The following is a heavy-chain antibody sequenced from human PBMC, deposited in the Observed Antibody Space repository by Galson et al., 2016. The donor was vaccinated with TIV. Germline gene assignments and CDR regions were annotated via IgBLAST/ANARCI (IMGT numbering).Heavy chain of an antibody. D-gene: IGHD1-26*01. CDR1: GFAVSSYE. Sequence: SLRLSCAASGFAVSSYEMNWVRQAPGKGLEWLSYIGRGANFRDYSDSVKGRFTVSEDNAKNSLYLQMSSPRAEDTGVYHCARDGGNAWEYDCWGQGTLVTVSP. J-gene: IGHJ4*02. CDR3: ARDGGNAWEYDC. CDR2: IGRGANFR. V-gene: IGHV3-48*03.